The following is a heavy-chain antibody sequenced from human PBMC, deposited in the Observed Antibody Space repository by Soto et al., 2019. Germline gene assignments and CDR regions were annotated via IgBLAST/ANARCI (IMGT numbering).Heavy chain of an antibody. J-gene: IGHJ4*02. CDR3: AKDRYLDHDSRGYLFDN. CDR2: ISRYGDFT. CDR1: GFTFNIYA. V-gene: IGHV3-23*01. Sequence: EVQLLESGGEWIQPGGSLRLSCAASGFTFNIYAMTWVRQAPGKGLEWVSAISRYGDFTYYADSVEGRFTISRDNSKNTLYLQMNSLRAEDTAVYYCAKDRYLDHDSRGYLFDNWGQGTLVTVSS. D-gene: IGHD3-22*01.